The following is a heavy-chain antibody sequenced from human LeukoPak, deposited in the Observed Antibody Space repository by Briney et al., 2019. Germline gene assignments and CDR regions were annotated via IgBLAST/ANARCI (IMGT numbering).Heavy chain of an antibody. Sequence: ASVKVSCKASGYTFTSYYMHWVRQAPGQGLEWMGIINPSGGSTSYSQKFQGRVTMTRDTSTSTVYMELSSLRSEDTAVYYCARGYCSGDCFTLFDYWGQGTLVTVSS. CDR2: INPSGGST. V-gene: IGHV1-46*01. J-gene: IGHJ4*02. CDR1: GYTFTSYY. D-gene: IGHD2-21*02. CDR3: ARGYCSGDCFTLFDY.